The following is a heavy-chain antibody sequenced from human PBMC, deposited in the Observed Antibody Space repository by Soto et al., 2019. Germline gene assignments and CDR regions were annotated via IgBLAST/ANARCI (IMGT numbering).Heavy chain of an antibody. CDR1: GFALSNARMG. CDR3: ARISVRGYCSSTSCPGWFDP. CDR2: IFSNDEK. Sequence: SGPTLVNPTETLTLTCTVSGFALSNARMGVSWIRQPPGKALEWLAHIFSNDEKSYSTSLKSRLTTSKDTSKSQVVLTMTNMDPVDTATYYCARISVRGYCSSTSCPGWFDPWGQGTLVTVSS. D-gene: IGHD2-2*01. V-gene: IGHV2-26*01. J-gene: IGHJ5*02.